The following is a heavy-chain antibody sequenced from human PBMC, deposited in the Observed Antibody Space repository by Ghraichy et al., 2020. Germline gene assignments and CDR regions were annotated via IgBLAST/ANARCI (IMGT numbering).Heavy chain of an antibody. CDR2: ISSSSSYI. V-gene: IGHV3-21*01. D-gene: IGHD5-24*01. CDR3: ARDQGDGYNYLVDYFDY. CDR1: GFTFSSYS. J-gene: IGHJ4*02. Sequence: GSLRLSCAASGFTFSSYSMNWVRQAPGKGLEWVSSISSSSSYIYYADSVKGRFTISRDNAKNSLYLQMNSLRAEDTAVYYCARDQGDGYNYLVDYFDYWGQGTLVTVSS.